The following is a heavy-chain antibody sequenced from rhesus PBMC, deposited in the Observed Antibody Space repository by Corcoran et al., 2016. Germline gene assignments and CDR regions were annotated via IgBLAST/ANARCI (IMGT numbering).Heavy chain of an antibody. Sequence: QVKLQQWGEGLVKPSETLSLTCAVYGGSISGYYWSWIRQPPGKGLDWIGNIDGIAATTNYNPSLKNRVTISKETSKNQFALKLTSVTAADTAMYYCARGGTNRLNWGQGVLVTVSS. CDR3: ARGGTNRLN. V-gene: IGHV4-73*01. D-gene: IGHD6-25*01. CDR1: GGSISGYY. J-gene: IGHJ4*01. CDR2: IDGIAATT.